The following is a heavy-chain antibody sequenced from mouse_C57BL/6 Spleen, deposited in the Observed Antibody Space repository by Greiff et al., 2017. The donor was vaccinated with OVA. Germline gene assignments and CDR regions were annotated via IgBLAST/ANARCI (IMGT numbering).Heavy chain of an antibody. J-gene: IGHJ2*01. V-gene: IGHV2-6-1*01. D-gene: IGHD4-1*01. CDR2: IWSDGST. CDR3: ARHANSYDYFDY. Sequence: QVQLKESGPGLVAPSQSLSITCTVSGFSLTSYGVHWVRQPPGKGLEWLVVIWSDGSTTSNSALKSTLSISKDNAKSQVFLKMNSLQTDDTAMYYCARHANSYDYFDYWGQGTTLTVSS. CDR1: GFSLTSYG.